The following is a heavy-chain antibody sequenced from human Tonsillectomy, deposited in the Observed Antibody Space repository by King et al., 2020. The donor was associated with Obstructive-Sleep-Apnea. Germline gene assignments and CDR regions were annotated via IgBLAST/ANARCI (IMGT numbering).Heavy chain of an antibody. D-gene: IGHD3-9*01. V-gene: IGHV7-4-1*02. CDR2: INTNTGSP. J-gene: IGHJ6*02. Sequence: VQLVESGSELKKPGASVKVSCKASGNTFTSNAVNWVRQAPGHGLEWMGWINTNTGSPTYAQGFTGRFVFSLDTSVSTAYLQISSLKAEDTAVYYCARAYYDILTGYYSYYYGMDVWGQGTTVTVSS. CDR3: ARAYYDILTGYYSYYYGMDV. CDR1: GNTFTSNA.